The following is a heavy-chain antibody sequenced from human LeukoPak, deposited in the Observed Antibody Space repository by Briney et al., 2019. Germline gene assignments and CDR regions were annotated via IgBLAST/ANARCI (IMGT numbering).Heavy chain of an antibody. CDR2: INHSGST. J-gene: IGHJ4*02. Sequence: GSLRLSCAASGFPFSTYAMSWIRQPPGKGLEWIGEINHSGSTNYNPSLKSRVTISVDTSKNQFSLKLSSVTAADTAVYYCARRFDAVLLWFGESSGGFDYWGQGTLVTVSS. CDR3: ARRFDAVLLWFGESSGGFDY. D-gene: IGHD3-10*01. CDR1: GFPFSTYA. V-gene: IGHV4-34*01.